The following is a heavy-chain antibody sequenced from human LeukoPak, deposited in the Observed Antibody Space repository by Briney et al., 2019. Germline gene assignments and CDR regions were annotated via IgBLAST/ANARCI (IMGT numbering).Heavy chain of an antibody. CDR2: IYHSGST. J-gene: IGHJ6*03. D-gene: IGHD3-10*01. CDR3: ARQRYYYGSGSYEYYYYYYMDV. Sequence: PSETLSLTCTVSGYSISSGYYWGWIRQPPGKGLEWIGSIYHSGSTYYNPSLKSRVTISVDTSKNQFSLKLSSVTAADTAVYYCARQRYYYGSGSYEYYYYYYMDVWGKGTTVTISS. CDR1: GYSISSGYY. V-gene: IGHV4-38-2*02.